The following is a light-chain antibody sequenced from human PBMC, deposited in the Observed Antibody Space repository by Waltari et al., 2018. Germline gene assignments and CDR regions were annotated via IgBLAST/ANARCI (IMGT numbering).Light chain of an antibody. CDR1: QKIYSN. V-gene: IGKV1-6*01. J-gene: IGKJ3*01. Sequence: IQMTQSPSALSASVGERVTISCRASQKIYSNLAWYQQKPGKAPKLLIYAASSLQSGIPSRFSGSGSGTDFTLTISSLQPEDSAVYYCQHYYDNPFTFGPGTKLDIK. CDR3: QHYYDNPFT. CDR2: AAS.